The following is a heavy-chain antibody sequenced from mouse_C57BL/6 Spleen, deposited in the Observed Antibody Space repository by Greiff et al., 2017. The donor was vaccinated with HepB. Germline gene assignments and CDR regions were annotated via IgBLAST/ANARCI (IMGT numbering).Heavy chain of an antibody. V-gene: IGHV1-54*01. CDR2: INPGSGGT. CDR1: GYAFTNYL. D-gene: IGHD4-1*01. CDR3: AREKTGFDY. Sequence: QVQLQQSGAELVRPGPSVKVSCKASGYAFTNYLIEWVKQRPGQGLEWIGVINPGSGGTNYNEKFKGKATLTADKSSSTAYMQLSSLTSEDSAVYFCAREKTGFDYWGQGTTLTVSS. J-gene: IGHJ2*01.